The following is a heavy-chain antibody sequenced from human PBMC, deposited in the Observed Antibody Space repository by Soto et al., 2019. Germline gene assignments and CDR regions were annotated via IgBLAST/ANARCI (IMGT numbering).Heavy chain of an antibody. Sequence: SRNAAITRAVPEGCISSGSYYWGWIRQPPGRGLEWIGSIYYSGSTYYNPSLKSRVTISVDTSKNQISLKLSSVTAAYTAVYYCARQVKCLSSRCYISYYAMDVWGQGTTVT. J-gene: IGHJ6*02. CDR1: EGCISSGSYY. CDR3: ARQVKCLSSRCYISYYAMDV. D-gene: IGHD2-2*02. V-gene: IGHV4-39*01. CDR2: IYYSGST.